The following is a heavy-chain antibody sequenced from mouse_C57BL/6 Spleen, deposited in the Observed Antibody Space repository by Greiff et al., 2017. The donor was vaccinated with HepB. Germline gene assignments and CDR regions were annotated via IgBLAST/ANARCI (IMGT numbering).Heavy chain of an antibody. CDR1: GYTFTEYT. D-gene: IGHD3-2*02. V-gene: IGHV1-62-2*01. CDR2: FYPGSGSI. J-gene: IGHJ4*01. Sequence: VKVVESGAELVKPGASVKLSCKASGYTFTEYTIHWVKQRSGQGLEWIGWFYPGSGSIKYNEKFKDKATLTADKSSSTVYMELSRLTSEDSAVYFCARHEDSSSAMDYWGQGTSVTVSS. CDR3: ARHEDSSSAMDY.